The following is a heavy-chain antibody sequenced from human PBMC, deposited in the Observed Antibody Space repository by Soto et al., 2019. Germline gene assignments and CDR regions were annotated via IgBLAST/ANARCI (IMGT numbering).Heavy chain of an antibody. J-gene: IGHJ4*02. CDR3: ALQPGFYGDHRFPY. V-gene: IGHV1-69*12. Sequence: QVQLVQSGAEMKKPGSSVRVSCKASGGTFIRQAISWVRQVPGQGLEWLGGITPVFGTTNFAQKLQGRLAISADGPTSPAYRGMSSLRFDDTAVYYCALQPGFYGDHRFPYWGQRTLVTVSS. CDR1: GGTFIRQA. D-gene: IGHD4-17*01. CDR2: ITPVFGTT.